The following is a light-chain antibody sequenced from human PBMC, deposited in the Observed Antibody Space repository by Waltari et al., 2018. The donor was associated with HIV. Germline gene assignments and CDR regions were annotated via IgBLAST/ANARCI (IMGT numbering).Light chain of an antibody. CDR3: MQGTHPYT. J-gene: IGKJ2*01. V-gene: IGKV2-30*01. Sequence: DVVMTQSPLSLPVTLGQPASISCRSQSLVYSDGNTYLNWFQQRPGQSPRRLIYKVSNRDSGVPDRFSGSGSGTDFTLKISRVEAEDVGVYYCMQGTHPYTFGQGTKLEIK. CDR2: KVS. CDR1: QSLVYSDGNTY.